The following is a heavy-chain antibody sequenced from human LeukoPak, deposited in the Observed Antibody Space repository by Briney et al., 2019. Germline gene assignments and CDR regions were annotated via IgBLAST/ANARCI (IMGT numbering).Heavy chain of an antibody. Sequence: GGSLRLSCAAFGFSFRGYTMHWVRQTPGKGLEWVSLISWNGITTYYGDSVKGRFTISRDDSKNSLYFQMNSPRTEDSALYYCAASDGEQQLALWGQGTLVTVSS. J-gene: IGHJ4*02. CDR2: ISWNGITT. CDR1: GFSFRGYT. CDR3: AASDGEQQLAL. V-gene: IGHV3-43*01. D-gene: IGHD6-13*01.